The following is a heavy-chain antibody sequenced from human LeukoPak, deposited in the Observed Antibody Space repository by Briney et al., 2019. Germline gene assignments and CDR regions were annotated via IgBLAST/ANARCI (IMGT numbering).Heavy chain of an antibody. CDR3: GKEHYYYDSTGPIDY. D-gene: IGHD3-22*01. CDR2: IRYDGSNK. CDR1: GFTFSSYG. J-gene: IGHJ4*02. Sequence: GGSLRLSCAASGFTFSSYGMHWVRQAPGKGLEWVAFIRYDGSNKYYADSVKGRFTISRDNSKNSLYLQMNSLRTEDTALYYCGKEHYYYDSTGPIDYWGQGTLVTVSS. V-gene: IGHV3-30*02.